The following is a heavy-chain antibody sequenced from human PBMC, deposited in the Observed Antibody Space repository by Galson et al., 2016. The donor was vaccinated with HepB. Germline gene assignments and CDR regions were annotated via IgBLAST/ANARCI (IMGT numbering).Heavy chain of an antibody. Sequence: SETLSLTCAVYRGFFSGHYWSWIRQPPGKGLEWIGEINHSGGTNYNPSLKSQVTISLDTSKNQFSLKLSSVTAADTGVYFCARGNLRGELHFDYWGQGSLVTVSS. J-gene: IGHJ4*02. V-gene: IGHV4-34*01. D-gene: IGHD1-26*01. CDR2: INHSGGT. CDR1: RGFFSGHY. CDR3: ARGNLRGELHFDY.